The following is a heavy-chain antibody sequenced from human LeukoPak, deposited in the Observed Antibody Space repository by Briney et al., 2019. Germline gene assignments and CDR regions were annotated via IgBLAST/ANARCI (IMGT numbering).Heavy chain of an antibody. Sequence: PGGSLRLSCAASGFTFSSYEMNRVRQAPGKGLEWVSYISSSGSTIYYADSVKGRFTISRDSAKNSLYLQMNSLRAEDTAVYYCARDSEDVVRGVHYYMDVWGKGTTVTISS. CDR2: ISSSGSTI. J-gene: IGHJ6*03. D-gene: IGHD3-10*01. CDR3: ARDSEDVVRGVHYYMDV. V-gene: IGHV3-48*03. CDR1: GFTFSSYE.